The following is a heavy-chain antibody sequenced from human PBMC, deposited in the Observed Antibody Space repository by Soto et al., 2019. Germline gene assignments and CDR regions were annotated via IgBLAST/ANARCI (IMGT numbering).Heavy chain of an antibody. CDR2: ISYDGSNK. V-gene: IGHV3-30-3*01. Sequence: QVQLVESGGGVVQPGRSLRLSCAASGFTFSSYAMHWVRQAPGKGLEWVAVISYDGSNKYYADSVKGRFTISRDNSKNTLYLQMNSLRAEDTAVYYCARDHLDDSSGYYFSRGGFDPWGQGTLVTVSS. CDR3: ARDHLDDSSGYYFSRGGFDP. CDR1: GFTFSSYA. J-gene: IGHJ5*02. D-gene: IGHD3-22*01.